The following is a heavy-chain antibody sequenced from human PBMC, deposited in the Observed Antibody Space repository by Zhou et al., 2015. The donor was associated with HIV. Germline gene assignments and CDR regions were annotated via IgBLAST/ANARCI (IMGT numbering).Heavy chain of an antibody. CDR1: GGTFSSYA. Sequence: QVQLVQSGAEVKKPGSSVKVSCKASGGTFSSYAISWVRQAPGQGLEWMGGIIPIFGTANYAQKFQGRVTITADESTSTAYMELSSLRSEDTAVYYCAINAKMSTQSYDFWSGYRANYYYYGMDVWGQGTTVTVSS. V-gene: IGHV1-69*12. J-gene: IGHJ6*02. CDR3: AINAKMSTQSYDFWSGYRANYYYYGMDV. D-gene: IGHD3-3*01. CDR2: IIPIFGTA.